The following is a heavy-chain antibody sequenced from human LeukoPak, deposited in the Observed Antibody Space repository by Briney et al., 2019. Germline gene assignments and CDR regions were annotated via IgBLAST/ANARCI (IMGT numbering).Heavy chain of an antibody. Sequence: SSETLSLTCAVYGGSFSGYYWSWIRQPPGKGLEWIGEINHSGSTNYNPSLKSRVTISVDTSKNQFSLKLSSVTAADTAVYYCARGTYYYDSSGYLPFDYWGQGTLVTVSS. J-gene: IGHJ4*02. D-gene: IGHD3-22*01. CDR3: ARGTYYYDSSGYLPFDY. CDR1: GGSFSGYY. CDR2: INHSGST. V-gene: IGHV4-34*01.